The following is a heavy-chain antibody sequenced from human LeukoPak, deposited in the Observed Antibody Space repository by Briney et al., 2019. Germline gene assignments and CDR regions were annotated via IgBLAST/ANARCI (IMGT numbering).Heavy chain of an antibody. CDR3: AREYQWLGYFDY. V-gene: IGHV3-53*01. D-gene: IGHD6-19*01. J-gene: IGHJ4*02. CDR2: IYSGGST. Sequence: PSETLSLTCAVSGGSISSSNYMSWVRQAPGKGLEWVSVIYSGGSTYYADSVKGRFTISRDNSKNTLYLQMNSLRAEDTAVYYCAREYQWLGYFDYWGQGTLVTVSS. CDR1: GGSISSSNY.